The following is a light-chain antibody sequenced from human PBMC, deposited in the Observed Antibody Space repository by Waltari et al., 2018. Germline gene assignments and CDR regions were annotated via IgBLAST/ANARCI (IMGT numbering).Light chain of an antibody. CDR3: QQYYSIPYT. J-gene: IGKJ2*01. Sequence: DIVMTQSPDSLAVSLGERATINCKSSQSVLYSSNNKNYLAWYQPKPGQPPTRLIYWASTRESGVPDRFSGSGSGTDFTLTISSLQAEDVAVYYCQQYYSIPYTFGQGTKLEIK. CDR2: WAS. V-gene: IGKV4-1*01. CDR1: QSVLYSSNNKNY.